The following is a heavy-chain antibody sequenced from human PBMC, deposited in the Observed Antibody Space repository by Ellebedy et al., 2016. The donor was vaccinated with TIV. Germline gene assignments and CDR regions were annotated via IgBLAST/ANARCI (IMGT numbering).Heavy chain of an antibody. CDR1: GFTFSSYA. CDR3: AQGRGGGSDSSAPRYYFDY. J-gene: IGHJ4*02. D-gene: IGHD3-22*01. V-gene: IGHV3-23*01. Sequence: PGGSLRLSCAASGFTFSSYAMSWVRQPPGKGLEWVSTISNTGSRTYYAASVEGRFIIPRDNSKKTLYLQMNSLGAEDKAVYYCAQGRGGGSDSSAPRYYFDYWGLGTLVTVSS. CDR2: ISNTGSRT.